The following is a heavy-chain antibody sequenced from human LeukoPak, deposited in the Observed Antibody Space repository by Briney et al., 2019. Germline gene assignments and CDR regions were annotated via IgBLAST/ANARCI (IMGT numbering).Heavy chain of an antibody. CDR3: ARGLRRESNYYGSYFDY. CDR1: GGSISSYY. J-gene: IGHJ4*02. V-gene: IGHV4-59*01. CDR2: IYYSGST. Sequence: PSETLSLTCTVSGGSISSYYWSWIRQPPGKGLEWIGYIYYSGSTNYNPSLKSRVTISVDTSKNQFSLKLSSVTAADTAVYYCARGLRRESNYYGSYFDYWGQGTLVTVSS. D-gene: IGHD4-11*01.